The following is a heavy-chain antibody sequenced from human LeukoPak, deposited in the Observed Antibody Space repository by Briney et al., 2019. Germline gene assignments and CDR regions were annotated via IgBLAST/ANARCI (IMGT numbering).Heavy chain of an antibody. Sequence: SETLSLTCTVSGGSISNSNYYWGWIRQPPGKGLEWIVSIYYSGSTYYNPSLKSRVTISVDTSKNQFSLKLSSVTAADTAVYYCARLGIPVAVPYWGQGTLATVSS. V-gene: IGHV4-39*01. D-gene: IGHD6-19*01. CDR1: GGSISNSNYY. J-gene: IGHJ4*02. CDR2: IYYSGST. CDR3: ARLGIPVAVPY.